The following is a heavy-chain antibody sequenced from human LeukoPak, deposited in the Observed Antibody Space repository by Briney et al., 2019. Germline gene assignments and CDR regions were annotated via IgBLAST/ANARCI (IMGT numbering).Heavy chain of an antibody. J-gene: IGHJ6*04. D-gene: IGHD3-10*01. V-gene: IGHV4-34*01. CDR3: ARGGGITLVRGVPPSGHYGMDV. Sequence: GGSVKGVDCGCLRILQKKRLEWIGEINHSGSTNYNPSLKSRVTISVDTSKNQFSLKLSSVTAADTAVYYCARGGGITLVRGVPPSGHYGMDVWGKGTTVTVSS. CDR2: INHSGST. CDR1: GGSVKGVD.